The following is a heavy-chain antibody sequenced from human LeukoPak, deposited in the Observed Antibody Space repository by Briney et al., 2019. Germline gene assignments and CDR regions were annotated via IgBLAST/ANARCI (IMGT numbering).Heavy chain of an antibody. Sequence: GASVKVSCKVSGYTLTELSMHWVRQAPGKGLEWMGGFDPEDGETIYAQKFQGRVTMTEDTSTDTAYMELSSLRSEDTAVYYCATDGIGRTRLHGSFDYWGQGTLVTVSS. CDR3: ATDGIGRTRLHGSFDY. J-gene: IGHJ4*02. D-gene: IGHD4-11*01. CDR2: FDPEDGET. V-gene: IGHV1-24*01. CDR1: GYTLTELS.